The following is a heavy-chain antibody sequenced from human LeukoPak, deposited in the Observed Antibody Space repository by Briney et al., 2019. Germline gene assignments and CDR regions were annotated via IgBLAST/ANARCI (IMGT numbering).Heavy chain of an antibody. CDR3: ARESMVEGDGYYYYYYGMDV. J-gene: IGHJ6*02. CDR1: GGTFSSYA. V-gene: IGHV1-69*04. D-gene: IGHD5-24*01. Sequence: EASVKVSCKASGGTFSSYAISWVRQAPGQGLEWMGRIIPILGIANYAQKLQGRVTITADKSTSTAYMELSSLRSEDTAVYYCARESMVEGDGYYYYYYGMDVWGQGTTVTVSS. CDR2: IIPILGIA.